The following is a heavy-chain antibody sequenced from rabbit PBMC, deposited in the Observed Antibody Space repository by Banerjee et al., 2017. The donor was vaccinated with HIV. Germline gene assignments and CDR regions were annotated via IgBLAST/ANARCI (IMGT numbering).Heavy chain of an antibody. D-gene: IGHD4-1*01. Sequence: QSLEESGGGLVQPEGSLALTCKASGFTISSSYYMCWVRQAPGKGLEWIACIYGGSSGRTYFANWAKGRFTISKTSWTTVTLQMTSLTAADTATYFCARDLAGVTGWNFNLWGQGTLVTVS. CDR2: IYGGSSGRT. J-gene: IGHJ4*01. V-gene: IGHV1S40*01. CDR3: ARDLAGVTGWNFNL. CDR1: GFTISSSYY.